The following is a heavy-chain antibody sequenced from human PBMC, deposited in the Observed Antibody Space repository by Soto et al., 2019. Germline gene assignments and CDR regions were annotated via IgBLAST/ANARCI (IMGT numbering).Heavy chain of an antibody. D-gene: IGHD3-10*01. CDR3: AKVTSWSYRLG. CDR1: RFTFSSYA. V-gene: IGHV3-23*01. Sequence: EVQLLESGGGLVQPGGSLRLSCAASRFTFSSYAMSWVRQAPGKGLEWVSSISGSGGSTYYADSVKGRFTIPRDNSKNTLYLQMNSLRAEDTAVYYCAKVTSWSYRLGWGQGTLVTVSS. CDR2: ISGSGGST. J-gene: IGHJ4*02.